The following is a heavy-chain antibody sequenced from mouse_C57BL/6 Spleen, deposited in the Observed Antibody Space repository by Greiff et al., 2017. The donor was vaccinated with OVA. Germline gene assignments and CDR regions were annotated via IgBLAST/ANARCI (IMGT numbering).Heavy chain of an antibody. J-gene: IGHJ2*01. V-gene: IGHV1-53*01. CDR2: INPSNGGT. Sequence: QVQLKQPVTELVKPGASVKLSCKASGYTFTSYWMHWVKQRPGQGLEWIGNINPSNGGTNYNEKFKSKATLTVDKSSSTAYMQLSSLTSEDSAVYYCARDWDEWDYFDYWGQGTTLTVSS. D-gene: IGHD4-1*01. CDR1: GYTFTSYW. CDR3: ARDWDEWDYFDY.